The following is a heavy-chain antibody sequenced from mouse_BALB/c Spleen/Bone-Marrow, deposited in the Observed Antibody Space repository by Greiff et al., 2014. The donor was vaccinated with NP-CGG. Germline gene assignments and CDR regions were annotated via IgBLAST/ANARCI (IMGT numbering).Heavy chain of an antibody. CDR2: ISSGGTNT. D-gene: IGHD2-12*01. Sequence: DVHLVESGGDLVKPGESLKLSCAASGFTFSSYGMSWVRQTPDKRLVWVATISSGGTNTYYPDSVKGRITISRDNAKNTLYLQMNSLKSEDTATYYCTRRGIYDEETGMAYWGQGTSVTVSS. V-gene: IGHV5-6*01. CDR1: GFTFSSYG. CDR3: TRRGIYDEETGMAY. J-gene: IGHJ4*01.